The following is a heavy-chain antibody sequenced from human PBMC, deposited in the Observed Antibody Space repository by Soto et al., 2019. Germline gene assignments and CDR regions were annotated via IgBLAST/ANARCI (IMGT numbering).Heavy chain of an antibody. V-gene: IGHV4-59*01. J-gene: IGHJ5*02. Sequence: QVQLQESGPGLVKPSETLSLTCTLPGASISDNYWSWIRQPPGKGLEWIGYIFYSGSTNYNPSLESRVTISIDTPKNQFSLRLNSVTAADTAVYYCARIDPPLMLAWFDPWGQGTLVTVSS. CDR1: GASISDNY. D-gene: IGHD2-8*01. CDR2: IFYSGST. CDR3: ARIDPPLMLAWFDP.